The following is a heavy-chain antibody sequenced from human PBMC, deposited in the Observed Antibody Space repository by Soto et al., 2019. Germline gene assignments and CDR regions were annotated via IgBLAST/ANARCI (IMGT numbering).Heavy chain of an antibody. Sequence: QVQLVESGGGVVQPGRSLRLSCAASGFTFSSYGMHWVRQAPGKGLEWVALVWYDGGNKYYADSVKGRFTISRDNSKNTLYLQMTSLRDEDTAVYYCVRAAGYSGNDYFYYYGMDVWGQGTTVTVSS. CDR2: VWYDGGNK. CDR1: GFTFSSYG. CDR3: VRAAGYSGNDYFYYYGMDV. J-gene: IGHJ6*02. V-gene: IGHV3-33*01. D-gene: IGHD5-12*01.